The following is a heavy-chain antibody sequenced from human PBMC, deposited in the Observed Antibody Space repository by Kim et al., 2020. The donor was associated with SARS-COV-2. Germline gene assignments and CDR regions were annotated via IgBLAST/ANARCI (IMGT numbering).Heavy chain of an antibody. J-gene: IGHJ4*02. CDR3: AREGAVTTEAFNF. V-gene: IGHV1-46*01. CDR2: LNPSGDNT. D-gene: IGHD4-17*01. CDR1: GYIITDYH. Sequence: ASVKVSCKASGYIITDYHIHWVRQAPAQGLEWMGVLNPSGDNTNYAQKFQGRITMTRDTSTSTVYMELSSLRSDDTAVYYCAREGAVTTEAFNFWGQGTLVTVSS.